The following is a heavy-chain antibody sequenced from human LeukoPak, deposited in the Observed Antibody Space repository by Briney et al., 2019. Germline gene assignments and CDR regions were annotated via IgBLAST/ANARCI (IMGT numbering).Heavy chain of an antibody. CDR1: GGTFSSYA. V-gene: IGHV1-69*13. D-gene: IGHD3-10*01. J-gene: IGHJ6*03. CDR3: ARGRRVVRGVITTLGNYYYSMDV. Sequence: SVKVSCKASGGTFSSYAISWVRQAPGQGLEWMGGIIPIFGTANYAQKFQGRVTITADESTSTAYLELCSLRSEDTAVYYCARGRRVVRGVITTLGNYYYSMDVWGKGTTVTVSS. CDR2: IIPIFGTA.